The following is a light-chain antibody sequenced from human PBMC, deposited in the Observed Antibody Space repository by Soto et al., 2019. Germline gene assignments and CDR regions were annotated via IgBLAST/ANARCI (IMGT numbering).Light chain of an antibody. J-gene: IGKJ2*01. V-gene: IGKV2-28*01. CDR3: MQALQTPYT. CDR1: QSLLYSNGYNY. CDR2: LGS. Sequence: DLVMTQSPLSLPVTPGEPASISCRSSQSLLYSNGYNYFDWYLQKPGQSPQLLIYLGSSRASGVPDRFSGSGSGTDFTLKISRVEAEDVGVYYCMQALQTPYTFGQGTKLEIK.